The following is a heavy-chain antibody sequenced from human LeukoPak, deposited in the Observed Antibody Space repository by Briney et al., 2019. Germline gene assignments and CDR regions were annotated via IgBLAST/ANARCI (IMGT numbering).Heavy chain of an antibody. CDR1: GFTFRSYA. CDR2: ISGGGVST. Sequence: GGSLRLSCAASGFTFRSYAMTWVRQAPGKGLQWVSAISGGGVSTYYADSVKGRFTISRDNSKNTLYLQMNSLRAEDTAVYYCAKYYYDSSGYYITPPARAPDYWGQGTLVTVSS. CDR3: AKYYYDSSGYYITPPARAPDY. J-gene: IGHJ4*02. V-gene: IGHV3-23*01. D-gene: IGHD3-22*01.